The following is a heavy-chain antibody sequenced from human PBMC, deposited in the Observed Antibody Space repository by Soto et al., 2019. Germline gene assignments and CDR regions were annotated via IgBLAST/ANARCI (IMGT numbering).Heavy chain of an antibody. CDR3: ARNGGYDFWSGYQDDAFDI. CDR2: IYHSGST. CDR1: GGSISSGGYS. Sequence: QLQLQESGSGLVKPSQTLSLTCAVSGGSISSGGYSWSWIRQPPGKGLEWIGYIYHSGSTYYNPSLQSRVTISVDRAKNQFSLKLSSVTAADTAVYYCARNGGYDFWSGYQDDAFDIWGQGTMVTVSS. J-gene: IGHJ3*02. V-gene: IGHV4-30-2*01. D-gene: IGHD3-3*01.